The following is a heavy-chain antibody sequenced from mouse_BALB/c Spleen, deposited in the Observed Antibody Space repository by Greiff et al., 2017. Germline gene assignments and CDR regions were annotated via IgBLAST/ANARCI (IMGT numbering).Heavy chain of an antibody. J-gene: IGHJ4*01. CDR2: IYPGNVNT. CDR1: GYTFTSYY. V-gene: IGHV1S56*01. Sequence: QVQLQQSGAELVKPGASVKLSCKASGYTFTSYYIHWVKQRPGQGLEWIGWIYPGNVNTKYNEKFKGKATLTADKSSSTAYMQLSSLTSEDSAVYFCARSLEAMDYWGQGTSVTVSS. CDR3: ARSLEAMDY.